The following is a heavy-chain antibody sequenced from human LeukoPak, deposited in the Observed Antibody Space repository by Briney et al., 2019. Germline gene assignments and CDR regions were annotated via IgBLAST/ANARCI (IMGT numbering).Heavy chain of an antibody. CDR3: ATGMSGTYRVDY. CDR1: GLTVSSNF. V-gene: IGHV3-53*01. Sequence: GGSLRLSCAASGLTVSSNFTTWVRQTPGKGLEWVSVIYNGGSTYYADSVKGRFTISRDKSKKTVFLQMNSLRAEDTAVYYCATGMSGTYRVDYWGQGTLVIVSS. CDR2: IYNGGST. J-gene: IGHJ4*02. D-gene: IGHD1-26*01.